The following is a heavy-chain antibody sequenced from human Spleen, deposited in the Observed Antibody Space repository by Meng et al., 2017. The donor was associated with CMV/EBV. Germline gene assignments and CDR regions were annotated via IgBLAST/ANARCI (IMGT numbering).Heavy chain of an antibody. CDR2: ISSSSYI. J-gene: IGHJ3*02. V-gene: IGHV3-21*01. D-gene: IGHD3-22*01. Sequence: GESLKISCAASGFTFSSYSMNWVRQAPGKGLEWVSSISSSSYIYYADSVKGRFTISRDNAKNSLYPQMNSLRAEDTAVYYCARDSHYDSSGYYSPSDAFDIWGQGTMVTVSS. CDR1: GFTFSSYS. CDR3: ARDSHYDSSGYYSPSDAFDI.